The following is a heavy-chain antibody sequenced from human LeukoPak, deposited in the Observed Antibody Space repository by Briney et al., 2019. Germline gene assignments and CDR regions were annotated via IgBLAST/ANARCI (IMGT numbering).Heavy chain of an antibody. Sequence: ASVKVSCKASGCTFNSYGFSWVRQAPGQGLEWMGWISAYNGNTNYAQKLQGRVTMTTDTSTSTAYMELRSLRSDDTAVYYCARDRAAAANWFDPWGQGTLVTVSS. CDR1: GCTFNSYG. CDR3: ARDRAAAANWFDP. CDR2: ISAYNGNT. V-gene: IGHV1-18*01. J-gene: IGHJ5*02. D-gene: IGHD6-13*01.